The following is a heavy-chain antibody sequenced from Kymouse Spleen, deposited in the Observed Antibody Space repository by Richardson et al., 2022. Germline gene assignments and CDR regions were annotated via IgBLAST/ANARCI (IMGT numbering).Heavy chain of an antibody. CDR2: INHSGST. J-gene: IGHJ6*02. D-gene: IGHD3-16*02. CDR3: AREEGGSNYYYGMDV. V-gene: IGHV4-34*01. Sequence: QVQLQQWGAGLLKPSETLSLTCAVYGGSFSGYYWSWIRQPPGKGLEWIGEINHSGSTNYNPSLKSRVTISVDTSKNQFSLKLSSVTAADTAVYYCAREEGGSNYYYGMDVWGQGTTVTVSS. CDR1: GGSFSGYY.